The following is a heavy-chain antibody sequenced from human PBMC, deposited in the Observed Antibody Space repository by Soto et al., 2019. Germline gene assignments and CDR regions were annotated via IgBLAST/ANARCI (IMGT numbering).Heavy chain of an antibody. D-gene: IGHD6-6*01. V-gene: IGHV3-21*01. J-gene: IGHJ6*02. CDR1: GFTFSSYS. CDR3: ARGGYSSPSYHYYGMVN. CDR2: ISSSSSYI. Sequence: SCAASGFTFSSYSMNWVRQAPGKGLEWVSSISSSSSYIYYADSVKGRFTISRDNAKNSLYLQMNSLRAEDTAVYYCARGGYSSPSYHYYGMVNWGQGTTLAVSS.